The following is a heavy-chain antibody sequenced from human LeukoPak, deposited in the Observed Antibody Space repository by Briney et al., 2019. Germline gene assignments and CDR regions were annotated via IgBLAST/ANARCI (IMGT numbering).Heavy chain of an antibody. CDR1: GYTFTSYG. Sequence: ASVKVSCKASGYTFTSYGINCVRQAPGQGLEWMGWINPNSGGTNYAQKFQGRVTMTRDTSISTAYMELSRLRSDDTAVYYCAKTYYYDSSGYYSVGAFDIWGQGTMVTVSS. J-gene: IGHJ3*02. CDR2: INPNSGGT. V-gene: IGHV1-2*02. D-gene: IGHD3-22*01. CDR3: AKTYYYDSSGYYSVGAFDI.